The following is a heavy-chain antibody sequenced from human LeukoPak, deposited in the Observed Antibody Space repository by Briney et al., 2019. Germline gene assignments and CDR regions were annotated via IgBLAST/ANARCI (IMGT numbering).Heavy chain of an antibody. J-gene: IGHJ4*02. Sequence: PSETLSLTCTVSGGSISSGDYYWNWIRQHPEKSLEWIGYIFYSGSAYYNPSLKSRVTISVDTSKNQFSLKLSSVTAADTAVYYCARGNTLIRGFDYWGQGTLVTV. V-gene: IGHV4-31*03. D-gene: IGHD3-10*01. CDR2: IFYSGSA. CDR3: ARGNTLIRGFDY. CDR1: GGSISSGDYY.